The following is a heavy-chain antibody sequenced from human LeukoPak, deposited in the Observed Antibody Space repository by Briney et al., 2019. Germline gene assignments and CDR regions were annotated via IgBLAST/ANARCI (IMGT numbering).Heavy chain of an antibody. CDR2: IYHSGST. D-gene: IGHD3-22*01. CDR1: GYSISSGYY. Sequence: PSETLSLTCTVSGYSISSGYYWGWIRQPPGKGLEWIGSIYHSGSTNYNPSLKSRVTISVDTSKNQFSLKLSSVTAADTAVYYCARHLWYYYDSSGYRDYFDYWGQGTLVTVSS. CDR3: ARHLWYYYDSSGYRDYFDY. V-gene: IGHV4-38-2*02. J-gene: IGHJ4*02.